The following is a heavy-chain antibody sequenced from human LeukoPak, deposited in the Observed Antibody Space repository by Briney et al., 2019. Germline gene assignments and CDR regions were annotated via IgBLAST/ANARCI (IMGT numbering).Heavy chain of an antibody. V-gene: IGHV4-39*07. D-gene: IGHD2-21*02. J-gene: IGHJ3*02. CDR1: GASVSASGYF. CDR2: LHYSGST. Sequence: PSETLFLTCTVSGASVSASGYFWGWIRQPPGKGLEWIGTLHYSGSTYYNTSLRSRVTISVDASKNQFSLKLNSVTSADTAIYYCARDWDGACDFNTFDIWGLGTMVTVSS. CDR3: ARDWDGACDFNTFDI.